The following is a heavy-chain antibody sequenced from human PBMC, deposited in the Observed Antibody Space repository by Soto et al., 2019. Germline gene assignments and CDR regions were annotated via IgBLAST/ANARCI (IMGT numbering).Heavy chain of an antibody. Sequence: GGSLRLSCAASGFTFSSYTMNWVRRAPGKGLEWISYISHSGSTKYYADSVKGRFTISRDNAKNSLYLQMNSLRDEDTAVYYWARVHYSMGVWGRWTTVTASS. CDR3: ARVHYSMGV. V-gene: IGHV3-48*02. CDR2: ISHSGSTK. CDR1: GFTFSSYT. J-gene: IGHJ6*01.